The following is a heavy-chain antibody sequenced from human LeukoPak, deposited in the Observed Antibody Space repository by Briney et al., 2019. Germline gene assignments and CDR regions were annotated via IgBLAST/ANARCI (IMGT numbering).Heavy chain of an antibody. CDR2: IGSRGTPI. V-gene: IGHV3-48*01. CDR3: ARDSGSYPYYFDY. CDR1: GFTFSNYN. J-gene: IGHJ4*02. Sequence: PGVALRLSCAASGFTFSNYNINWVRQAPGKGLEWVSYIGSRGTPIYYADSVKGRFTISRDNAQNPLYLQMNSLRAEDTAVYYCARDSGSYPYYFDYWAQGTLVTV. D-gene: IGHD1-26*01.